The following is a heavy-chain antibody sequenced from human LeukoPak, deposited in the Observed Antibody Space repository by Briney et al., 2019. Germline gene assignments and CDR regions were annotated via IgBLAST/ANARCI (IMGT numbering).Heavy chain of an antibody. J-gene: IGHJ4*02. CDR1: GGSFSGYY. CDR2: INHSGST. D-gene: IGHD6-13*01. V-gene: IGHV4-34*01. Sequence: SETLSLTCAVYGGSFSGYYWSWIRQPPGKGLEWIGEINHSGSTNYNPSLKSRVTISVDTSKNQFSLKLGSVTAADTAVYYCARSWYVPFDYWGQGTLVTVSS. CDR3: ARSWYVPFDY.